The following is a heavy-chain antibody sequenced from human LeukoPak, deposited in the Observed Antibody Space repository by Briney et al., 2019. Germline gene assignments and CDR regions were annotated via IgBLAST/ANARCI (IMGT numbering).Heavy chain of an antibody. CDR3: ARELGYCSGGSCQPDYFDY. J-gene: IGHJ4*02. D-gene: IGHD2-15*01. CDR1: GGSISSGSYY. Sequence: SQTLSLTCTVSGGSISSGSYYWSWIRQPAGKGLEWIGRIYTSGSTNYNPSLKSRVTISVDTSKNQFSLKLSSVTAADTAVYYCARELGYCSGGSCQPDYFDYWGQGTLVTVSS. V-gene: IGHV4-61*02. CDR2: IYTSGST.